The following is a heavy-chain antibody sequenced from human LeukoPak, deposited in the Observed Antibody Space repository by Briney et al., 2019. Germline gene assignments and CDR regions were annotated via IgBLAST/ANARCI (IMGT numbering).Heavy chain of an antibody. D-gene: IGHD3-16*01. CDR3: TTGPSYGYEW. CDR2: IKTDGRTT. J-gene: IGHJ4*02. Sequence: GGSLRLSCAASGMTFSNHWMHWVRQAPGKGLVWVSLIKTDGRTTIYADSVKGRFTISRDNGKSILYLQMNSLRAEDTAIYYCTTGPSYGYEWWGQGTVVTVSS. V-gene: IGHV3-74*01. CDR1: GMTFSNHW.